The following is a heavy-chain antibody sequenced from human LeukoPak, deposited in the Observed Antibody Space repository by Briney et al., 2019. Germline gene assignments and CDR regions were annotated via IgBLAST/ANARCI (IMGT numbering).Heavy chain of an antibody. CDR3: ARHSVSGADDY. V-gene: IGHV4-39*01. CDR1: GGSISITSYY. Sequence: SETLSLTCTVSGGSISITSYYWAWIRQPPGKGLEWIASVYYDGSTYYTPSLKSRLTISADTSRNQFSLKMSSVTAADTAVYYCARHSVSGADDYWGQGPLVTVSS. CDR2: VYYDGST. D-gene: IGHD6-19*01. J-gene: IGHJ4*02.